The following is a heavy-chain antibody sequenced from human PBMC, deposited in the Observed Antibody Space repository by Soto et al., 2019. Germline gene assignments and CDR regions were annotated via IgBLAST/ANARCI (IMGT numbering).Heavy chain of an antibody. V-gene: IGHV1-46*01. Sequence: QVQLVQSGAEVKKPGASVKVSCKASGYTFTSYYMHWVRQAPGQGLEWMGIINPSGGSTSYAQKFQGRVTMTRDTSTSTVYMELSSLRSEDTAVYYCARDHPFDYGGNGGNDAFDIWGQGTMVTVSS. CDR2: INPSGGST. J-gene: IGHJ3*02. CDR3: ARDHPFDYGGNGGNDAFDI. D-gene: IGHD4-17*01. CDR1: GYTFTSYY.